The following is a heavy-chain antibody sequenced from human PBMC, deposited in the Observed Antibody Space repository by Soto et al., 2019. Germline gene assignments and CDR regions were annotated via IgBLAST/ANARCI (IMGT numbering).Heavy chain of an antibody. CDR3: ATTFGVVPYYYYGMDV. D-gene: IGHD3-3*01. V-gene: IGHV1-3*01. CDR1: GYTFTSYA. Sequence: ASVKVSCKASGYTFTSYAMHWVRQAPGQRLEWMGWINAGNGNTKYSQKFQGRVTITADTSASTAYMELSSLRSEDTAVYYCATTFGVVPYYYYGMDVWGQGTTVTVSS. CDR2: INAGNGNT. J-gene: IGHJ6*02.